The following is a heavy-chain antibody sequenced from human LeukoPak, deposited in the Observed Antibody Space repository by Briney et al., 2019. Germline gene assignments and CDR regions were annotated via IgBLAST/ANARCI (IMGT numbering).Heavy chain of an antibody. CDR1: GGSISSYY. Sequence: SETLSLTCTVSGGSISSYYWSRIRQPPGKGLEWIGYIYYSGSTNYNPSLKSRVTISVDTSKSQFSLKLSSVTAADTAVYYCARNTKTSTNVDYWGQGTLVTVSS. CDR2: IYYSGST. V-gene: IGHV4-59*08. CDR3: ARNTKTSTNVDY. J-gene: IGHJ4*02. D-gene: IGHD2-8*01.